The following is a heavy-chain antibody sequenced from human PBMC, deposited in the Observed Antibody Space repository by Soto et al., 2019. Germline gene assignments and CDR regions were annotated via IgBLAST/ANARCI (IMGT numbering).Heavy chain of an antibody. CDR3: ARHRFNYYDDTVYYYFDY. CDR1: GYSFTSYG. V-gene: IGHV1-18*04. CDR2: ISGHNGNT. J-gene: IGHJ4*02. Sequence: ASVKVSCKASGYSFTSYGISWVRQAPGQGPEWMGWISGHNGNTNHPQSLQGRVTMATDTSRKTAYMELRSLRSDDTAVYYCARHRFNYYDDTVYYYFDYWGQGTLVTVSS. D-gene: IGHD3-22*01.